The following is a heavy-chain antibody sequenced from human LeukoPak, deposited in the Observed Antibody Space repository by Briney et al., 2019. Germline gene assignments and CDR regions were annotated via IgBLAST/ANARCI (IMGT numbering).Heavy chain of an antibody. D-gene: IGHD3-9*01. CDR3: AGDYDILTGYYYYYGMDV. J-gene: IGHJ6*02. V-gene: IGHV4-34*01. CDR1: GGSFSGYY. CDR2: INHSGST. Sequence: SETLSLTCAVYGGSFSGYYWSWIRQPPGKGLEWIGEINHSGSTNYNPSLKSRVTISVDTSKNQFSLKLSSVTAADTAVYYCAGDYDILTGYYYYYGMDVWGQGTTVTVSS.